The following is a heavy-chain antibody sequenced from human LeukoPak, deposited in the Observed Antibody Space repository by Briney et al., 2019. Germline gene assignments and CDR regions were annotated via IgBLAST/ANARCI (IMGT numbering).Heavy chain of an antibody. CDR1: GGSISTSASY. V-gene: IGHV4-39*01. D-gene: IGHD2/OR15-2a*01. CDR2: IYDSGNE. Sequence: TSETLSLTCTVSGGSISTSASYWGWIRQPPGKGLEWIGSIYDSGNEFYNPSLKSRVTISADTSKNQFSLKLNSVTAADTAMYYCARQISDYYYYYMDVWGEGITVTVSS. CDR3: ARQISDYYYYYMDV. J-gene: IGHJ6*03.